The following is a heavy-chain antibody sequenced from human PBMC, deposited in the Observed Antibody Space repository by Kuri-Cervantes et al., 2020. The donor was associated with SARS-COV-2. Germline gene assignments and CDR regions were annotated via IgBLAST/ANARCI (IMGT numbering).Heavy chain of an antibody. J-gene: IGHJ4*02. D-gene: IGHD1-26*01. CDR3: ARDNILYSGSGFDL. Sequence: GSLRLSCTVSGGSISSFYWSWIRQSPGKGLEWIAYFYYGDVTNFNPSLKSRVTVSADTSKNQLSRKLNSVTAADTAVYYCARDNILYSGSGFDLWGQGTLVTVSS. CDR1: GGSISSFY. V-gene: IGHV4-59*01. CDR2: FYYGDVT.